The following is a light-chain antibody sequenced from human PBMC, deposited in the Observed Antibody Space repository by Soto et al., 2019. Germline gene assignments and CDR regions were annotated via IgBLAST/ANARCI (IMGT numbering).Light chain of an antibody. V-gene: IGKV3-20*01. CDR3: QQYGTSTYT. CDR2: GAS. J-gene: IGKJ2*01. CDR1: QYISSSY. Sequence: EIVLTQSPGTLSLSPGERATLSCRASQYISSSYLAWYQQKPGQAPRLLIYGASSRATGILDRFSGSGSGTDFTLTISRLEPEDFAVYYCQQYGTSTYTFGQGTKLEIK.